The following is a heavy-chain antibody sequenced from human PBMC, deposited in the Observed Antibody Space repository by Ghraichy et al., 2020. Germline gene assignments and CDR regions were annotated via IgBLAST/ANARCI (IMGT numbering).Heavy chain of an antibody. V-gene: IGHV3-30*02. CDR3: AKDRIAVAGSDY. Sequence: GGSLRLSCAASGFTFSSYGMHWVRQAPGKGLEWVAFIRYDGSNKYYADSVKGRFTISRDNSKNTLYLQMNSLRAEDTAVYYCAKDRIAVAGSDYWGQGTLVTVSS. CDR1: GFTFSSYG. D-gene: IGHD6-19*01. CDR2: IRYDGSNK. J-gene: IGHJ4*02.